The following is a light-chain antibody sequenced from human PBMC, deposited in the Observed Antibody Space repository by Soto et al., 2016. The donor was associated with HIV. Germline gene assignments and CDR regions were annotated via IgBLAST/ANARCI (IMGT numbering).Light chain of an antibody. J-gene: IGLJ2*01. CDR2: KDT. CDR1: LVRKRY. CDR3: YSAADNERV. Sequence: SYELIQPSSVSVSPGQTATITCSGDLVRKRYTRWFQQKSGQAPVLLIYKDTERLSGIPERFSGSSSGTTVTLTISGAHVEDEADYYCYSAADNERVFGGGTKLTVL. V-gene: IGLV3-27*01.